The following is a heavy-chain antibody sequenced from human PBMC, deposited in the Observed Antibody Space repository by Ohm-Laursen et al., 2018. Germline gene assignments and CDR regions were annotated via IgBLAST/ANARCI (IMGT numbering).Heavy chain of an antibody. CDR2: IYYSGST. V-gene: IGHV4-59*01. Sequence: SETLSLTCTVSGGSISSYSWSWIRQPPGKRLEWIGYIYYSGSTNYNPSLKSRVTISVDTSKNQFSLKLSSVTAADTAVYYCARDRGGYSGYEVDYWGQGTLVTVSS. D-gene: IGHD5-12*01. CDR3: ARDRGGYSGYEVDY. CDR1: GGSISSYS. J-gene: IGHJ4*02.